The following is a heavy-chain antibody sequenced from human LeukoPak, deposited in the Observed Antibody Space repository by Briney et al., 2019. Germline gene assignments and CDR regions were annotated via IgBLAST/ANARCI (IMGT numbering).Heavy chain of an antibody. Sequence: GGSLRLSCAASGFTFSSYAMNWVRQAPGKGLEYVSSISYDGASTYYGNSVKGRFTISRDNSKNTLYLQMGSLRAEDMAVCYCVRLAGGSYSDYWGQGILVTVSS. D-gene: IGHD1-26*01. CDR1: GFTFSSYA. V-gene: IGHV3-64*01. CDR2: ISYDGAST. CDR3: VRLAGGSYSDY. J-gene: IGHJ4*02.